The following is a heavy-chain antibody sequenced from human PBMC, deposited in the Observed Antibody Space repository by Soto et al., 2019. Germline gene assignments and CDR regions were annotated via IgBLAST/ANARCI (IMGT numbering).Heavy chain of an antibody. CDR3: ARDFAGYCSGGSCGYYYYGMDV. V-gene: IGHV3-21*01. D-gene: IGHD2-15*01. Sequence: GGSLRLSCAASGFTFSSYSMNWVRQAPGKGLEWVSSISSSSSYIYYADSVKGRFTISRDNAKNSLYLQMNSLRAEDTAVYYCARDFAGYCSGGSCGYYYYGMDVWGQGTTVTVSS. CDR2: ISSSSSYI. J-gene: IGHJ6*02. CDR1: GFTFSSYS.